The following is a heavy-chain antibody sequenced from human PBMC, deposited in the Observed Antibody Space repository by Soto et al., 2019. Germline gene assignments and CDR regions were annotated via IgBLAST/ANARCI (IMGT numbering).Heavy chain of an antibody. CDR1: GFTFTSSA. Sequence: QMQLVQSGPEVKKPGTSVKVSCKASGFTFTSSAMQWVRQARGQRLEWIGWIVVGSGNTNYAQKFQERVTITRDSSTSTAYMELSRRRTEDTAVYYCEGEIVGATIPPFDYWGQGTLVTVSS. V-gene: IGHV1-58*02. CDR3: EGEIVGATIPPFDY. CDR2: IVVGSGNT. J-gene: IGHJ4*02. D-gene: IGHD1-26*01.